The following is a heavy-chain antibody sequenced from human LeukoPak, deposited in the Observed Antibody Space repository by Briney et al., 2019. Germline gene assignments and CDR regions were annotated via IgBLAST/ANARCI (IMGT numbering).Heavy chain of an antibody. J-gene: IGHJ2*01. V-gene: IGHV1-8*01. CDR1: GYTFTSYD. CDR2: MNPNSGNT. CDR3: ARACITMVRGVITQDWYFDL. D-gene: IGHD3-10*01. Sequence: ASVKVSCKASGYTFTSYDINWVRQATGQGLEWMGWMNPNSGNTGYAQKFQGRVTMTRNTSISTAYMELSSLRSEDTAVYYCARACITMVRGVITQDWYFDLWGRGTLVTVSS.